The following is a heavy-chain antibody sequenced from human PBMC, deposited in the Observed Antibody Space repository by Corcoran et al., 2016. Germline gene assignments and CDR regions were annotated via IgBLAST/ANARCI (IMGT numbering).Heavy chain of an antibody. CDR1: GYTFTSYD. D-gene: IGHD2-2*01. CDR3: ARGDLYCSSTSCSNRGMDV. CDR2: MNPNSGNT. V-gene: IGHV1-8*01. Sequence: QVQLVQSGAEVKKPGASVKVSCKASGYTFTSYDINWVRQATGQGLEWMGWMNPNSGNTGYAQKFQGRVTMTRNTSISTAYMELSSLRSEDTAVYYCARGDLYCSSTSCSNRGMDVWGQGTTVTVSS. J-gene: IGHJ6*02.